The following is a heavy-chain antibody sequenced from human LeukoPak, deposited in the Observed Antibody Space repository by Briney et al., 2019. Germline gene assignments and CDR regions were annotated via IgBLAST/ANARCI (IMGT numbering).Heavy chain of an antibody. CDR2: MNPNSGNR. J-gene: IGHJ6*03. D-gene: IGHD6-19*01. CDR3: AREWYSSGWSAVYYYYYMDV. Sequence: ASVKVSSKASGYTFTSYNINGGRQATGQGGEWMGWMNPNSGNRGYAQKFQGRVTMTRNTSISTAYMELSSLRSEDTAVYYCAREWYSSGWSAVYYYYYMDVWGKGTTVTISS. CDR1: GYTFTSYN. V-gene: IGHV1-8*01.